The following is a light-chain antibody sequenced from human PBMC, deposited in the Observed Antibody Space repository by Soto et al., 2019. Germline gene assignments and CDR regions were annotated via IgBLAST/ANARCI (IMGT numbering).Light chain of an antibody. J-gene: IGLJ3*02. CDR2: DVS. Sequence: QSVLTQPRSVSGSPGRSVTISCTGTSSDVGGYNYVSWYQQHPGKAPKLMIYDVSKRPSGVPDRFSGSKSGNTASLTISGLQAEDEADYYCCSYAGSYTFGWVFGGGTKLTVL. CDR3: CSYAGSYTFGWV. V-gene: IGLV2-11*01. CDR1: SSDVGGYNY.